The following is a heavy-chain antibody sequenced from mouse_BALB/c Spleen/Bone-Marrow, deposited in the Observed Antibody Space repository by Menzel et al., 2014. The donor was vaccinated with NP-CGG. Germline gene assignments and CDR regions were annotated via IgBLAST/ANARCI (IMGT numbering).Heavy chain of an antibody. V-gene: IGHV1-54*01. J-gene: IGHJ2*01. Sequence: QVQLQQSGAELVRPGTSVKVSCKASGYAFSDYLMEWLKQRPGQGLEWIGVINPGSGSTNQNEKFKDKATLTADTSSNSVDIELMSPTSYDTSVYSCARYDGSLDYWGQGTTLTVSS. CDR3: ARYDGSLDY. CDR2: INPGSGST. CDR1: GYAFSDYL. D-gene: IGHD2-3*01.